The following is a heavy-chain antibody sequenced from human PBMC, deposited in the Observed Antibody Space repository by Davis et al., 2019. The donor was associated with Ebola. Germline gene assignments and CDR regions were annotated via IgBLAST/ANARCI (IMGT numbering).Heavy chain of an antibody. D-gene: IGHD3-10*01. CDR2: IYPGDSDT. J-gene: IGHJ5*02. Sequence: PGGSLRLSCKGSGYSFTSYWIGWVRQMPGKGLEWMGIIYPGDSDTRYSPSFQGQVTISADKSISTAYLQWSSLKASDTAMYYCARRRTMVSPDNWFDPWGQGTLVTVSS. CDR3: ARRRTMVSPDNWFDP. V-gene: IGHV5-51*01. CDR1: GYSFTSYW.